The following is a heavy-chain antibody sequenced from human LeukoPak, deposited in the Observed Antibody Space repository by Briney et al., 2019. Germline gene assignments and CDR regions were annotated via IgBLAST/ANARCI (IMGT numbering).Heavy chain of an antibody. V-gene: IGHV4-4*07. CDR3: ARAGHGYDSSGYYHDDAFDI. J-gene: IGHJ3*02. D-gene: IGHD3-22*01. CDR1: GGSISSYY. CDR2: IYTSGST. Sequence: SETLSLTCTVSGGSISSYYWSWIRQPAGKGLEWIGRIYTSGSTNYNPSLKSRVTMSVDTSKNQFSLKLSSVTAADTAVYYCARAGHGYDSSGYYHDDAFDIWGQGTMVTVSS.